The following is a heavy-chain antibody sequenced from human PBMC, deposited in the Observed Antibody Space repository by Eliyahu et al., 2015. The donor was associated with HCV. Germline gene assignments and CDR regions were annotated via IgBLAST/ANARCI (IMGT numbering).Heavy chain of an antibody. CDR1: GXTFSSXS. V-gene: IGHV3-21*02. CDR3: ARRQWVTMLGDYYYGMDV. Sequence: EVQLVESGGGLVKPGGSLRLSCAASGXTFSSXSIKTWGRQAPXKGLEWVSSISSSSDYIYYADSVKGRFTISRDNAKNSLYLQMNSLRAEDTAVYFCARRQWVTMLGDYYYGMDVWGQGTTVTVSS. CDR2: ISSSSDYI. J-gene: IGHJ6*02. D-gene: IGHD3-10*02.